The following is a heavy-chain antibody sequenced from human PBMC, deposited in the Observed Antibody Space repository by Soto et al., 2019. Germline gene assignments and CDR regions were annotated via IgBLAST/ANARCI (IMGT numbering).Heavy chain of an antibody. CDR3: ARDEDDYPTGGFDY. D-gene: IGHD7-27*01. CDR2: IWYDGSNK. CDR1: GFTFSNFG. J-gene: IGHJ4*02. Sequence: PGGSLRLSCAASGFTFSNFGMNWVRQAPGKGLEWVAVIWYDGSNKYYGDSVKGRFTISRDNSKNTLYLQMDSLRVEDTAVYYCARDEDDYPTGGFDYWGQGTLVTVSS. V-gene: IGHV3-33*01.